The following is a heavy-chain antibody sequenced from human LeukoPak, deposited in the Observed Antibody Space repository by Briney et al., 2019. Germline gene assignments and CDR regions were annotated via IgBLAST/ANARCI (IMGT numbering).Heavy chain of an antibody. Sequence: TGGSLRPSCAASGFTFSSYSMNWVRQAPGKGLEWVSSISSSSSYIYYADSVEGRFTISRDNAKNSLYLQMNSLRAEDTAVYYCARSRGDSYGLNYFDYWGQGTLVTVSS. D-gene: IGHD5-18*01. V-gene: IGHV3-21*01. J-gene: IGHJ4*02. CDR1: GFTFSSYS. CDR2: ISSSSSYI. CDR3: ARSRGDSYGLNYFDY.